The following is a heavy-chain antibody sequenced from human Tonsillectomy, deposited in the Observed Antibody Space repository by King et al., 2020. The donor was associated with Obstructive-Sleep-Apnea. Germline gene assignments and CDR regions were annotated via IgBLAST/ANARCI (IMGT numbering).Heavy chain of an antibody. CDR1: GFTFSSYA. J-gene: IGHJ4*01. Sequence: VQLVESGGGVVQPGRSLRLSCAASGFTFSSYAMHWVRQAPGKGLEWVAVISYDGSNKYYADSVKGRFTISRDNSKNTLYLQMNSLRAEDTAVYYCARDLTSMVRGVIVSVGYWGHGTLVTVSS. CDR3: ARDLTSMVRGVIVSVGY. V-gene: IGHV3-30*04. CDR2: ISYDGSNK. D-gene: IGHD3-10*01.